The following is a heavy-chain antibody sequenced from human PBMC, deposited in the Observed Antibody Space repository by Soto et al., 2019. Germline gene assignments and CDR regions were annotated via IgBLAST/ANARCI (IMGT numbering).Heavy chain of an antibody. J-gene: IGHJ4*02. CDR3: ARPGNYGSGSYLYYLDY. CDR2: IYYSGST. Sequence: SETLSLTCAVSGGSISSGGYYWGWIRQPPGKGLEWIGSIYYSGSTYYNPSLKSRVTISVDTSKNQFSLKLSSVTAADTAVYYCARPGNYGSGSYLYYLDYWGQGTLVTV. D-gene: IGHD3-10*01. V-gene: IGHV4-39*01. CDR1: GGSISSGGYY.